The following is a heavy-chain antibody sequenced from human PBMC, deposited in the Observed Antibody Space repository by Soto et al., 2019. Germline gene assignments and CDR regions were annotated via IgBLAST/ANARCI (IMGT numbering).Heavy chain of an antibody. J-gene: IGHJ3*02. V-gene: IGHV3-74*01. CDR1: GFTFSSHW. D-gene: IGHD2-8*01. CDR3: ARPKTMVYSAFDT. CDR2: INPDASDA. Sequence: EVQLVESGGGLVQPGGYLRLSCAASGFTFSSHWLHWVRQTPGEGLVSVSRINPDASDADYADSVKGRFTISRDNAKSTRYLDMNSLRAEDTGGYYCARPKTMVYSAFDTWGQGTMVTVSS.